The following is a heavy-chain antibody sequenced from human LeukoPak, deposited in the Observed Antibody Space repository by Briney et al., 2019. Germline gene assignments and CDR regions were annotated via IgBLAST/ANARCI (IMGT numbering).Heavy chain of an antibody. Sequence: GGSLRLSCAASGFNFRDYFMSWIRQAPGKGLEWLSYISTGGNEISYADSVKGRFFISRDNARNSLYLQINGLRAEDTAVYYCARQIAVAGLFDYWGQGPLVTVSS. CDR2: ISTGGNEI. CDR3: ARQIAVAGLFDY. CDR1: GFNFRDYF. D-gene: IGHD6-19*01. V-gene: IGHV3-11*01. J-gene: IGHJ4*02.